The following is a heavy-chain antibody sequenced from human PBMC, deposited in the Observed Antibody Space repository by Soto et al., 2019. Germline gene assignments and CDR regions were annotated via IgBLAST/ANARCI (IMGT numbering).Heavy chain of an antibody. J-gene: IGHJ4*02. D-gene: IGHD4-17*01. CDR3: AKGWFDDYGDSVRGHFDY. Sequence: GGSLRLSCAASGFTFSSYAMSWVRQAPGKGLEWVSAISGSGGSTYYADSVKGRFTISRDNSKNTLYLQMNSLRAEDTAVYYCAKGWFDDYGDSVRGHFDYWGQGTLVTVSS. CDR2: ISGSGGST. CDR1: GFTFSSYA. V-gene: IGHV3-23*01.